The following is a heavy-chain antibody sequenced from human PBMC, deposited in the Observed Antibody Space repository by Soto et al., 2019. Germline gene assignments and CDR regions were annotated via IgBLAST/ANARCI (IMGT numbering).Heavy chain of an antibody. Sequence: XETLCLTCTVSGGSISSYYWSWIRQPPGKGLEWIGYIYYSGSTNYNPSLKSRVTISVDTSKNQFYLKLSSVTAADTAVYYCARASDSSYYFDYWGQGTLVTVSS. CDR1: GGSISSYY. J-gene: IGHJ4*02. D-gene: IGHD6-6*01. V-gene: IGHV4-59*01. CDR3: ARASDSSYYFDY. CDR2: IYYSGST.